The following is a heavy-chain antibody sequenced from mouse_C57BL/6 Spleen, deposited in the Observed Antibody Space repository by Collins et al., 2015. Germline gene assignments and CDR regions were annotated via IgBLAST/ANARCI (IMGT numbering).Heavy chain of an antibody. CDR2: IYPGDGDS. Sequence: QVQLQQSGPELVKPGASLKISCKASDYAFSSSWMNWVKQRPGQGLEWIGRIYPGDGDSNYNGKFKGKATLTADTSSSTAYIQLSSLTSVDSAVYFCAKSRANYVWYFDVWGAGTTVTVSS. J-gene: IGHJ1*01. CDR1: DYAFSSSW. CDR3: AKSRANYVWYFDV. V-gene: IGHV1-82*01. D-gene: IGHD2-1*01.